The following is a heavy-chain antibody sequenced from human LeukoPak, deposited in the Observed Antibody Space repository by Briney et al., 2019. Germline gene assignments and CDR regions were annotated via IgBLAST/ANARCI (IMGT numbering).Heavy chain of an antibody. Sequence: PGGSLRLSCAASGFTFDDYAMHWVRQAPGKGLEWVSFISGDGGSTYYADSVKGRFTISRDHSKNSVYMQMNSLRTEDTALYYCAKDKDTTGWDYWGQGTLVTVSS. CDR3: AKDKDTTGWDY. CDR1: GFTFDDYA. CDR2: ISGDGGST. J-gene: IGHJ4*02. V-gene: IGHV3-43*02. D-gene: IGHD2/OR15-2a*01.